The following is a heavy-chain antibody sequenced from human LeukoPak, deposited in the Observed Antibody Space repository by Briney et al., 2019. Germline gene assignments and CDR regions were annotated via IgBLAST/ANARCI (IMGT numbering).Heavy chain of an antibody. V-gene: IGHV4-39*01. CDR1: GGSISSSSYN. CDR3: AKSSRLSLAAAFDY. Sequence: PSETLSLTCTVSGGSISSSSYNWGWIRQPPGKGLEWIGNIHHSGTTYFNPSLKTRITISVDTSKNQFSLRLSSVTAADTAVYYCAKSSRLSLAAAFDYWGQGTLVTVSS. J-gene: IGHJ4*02. CDR2: IHHSGTT. D-gene: IGHD2-15*01.